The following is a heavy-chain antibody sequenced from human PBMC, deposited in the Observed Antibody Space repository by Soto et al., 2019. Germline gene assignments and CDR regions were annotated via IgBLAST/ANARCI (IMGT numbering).Heavy chain of an antibody. CDR1: GFPFSSCT. V-gene: IGHV3-21*01. CDR2: ISPSTSHI. J-gene: IGHJ6*02. CDR3: SGCKGGACPQNYGMAV. Sequence: EVHLVESGGGLVKPGGSLRLSCAVSGFPFSSCTMNWVRQAPGKGLEWVSSISPSTSHIYYADSVKGRFTISRDNAKKSLFLQMNSLRAEDTAVYYCSGCKGGACPQNYGMAVWGQGTTVTVSS. D-gene: IGHD2-21*02.